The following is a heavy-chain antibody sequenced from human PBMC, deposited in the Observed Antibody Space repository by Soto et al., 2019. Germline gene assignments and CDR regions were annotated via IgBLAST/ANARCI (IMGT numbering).Heavy chain of an antibody. CDR1: GGTFSSYA. J-gene: IGHJ6*02. CDR2: IIPIFGTA. D-gene: IGHD2-2*01. CDR3: ARAVVPAASYYYYGMDV. Sequence: QVQLVQSGAEVKKPGSSVKVSCKASGGTFSSYAISWVRQAPGQGLEWMGGIIPIFGTANYAQKFQGRVPITADESTSTAYMALSSLRSEDTAVYYCARAVVPAASYYYYGMDVWGQGTTVTVSS. V-gene: IGHV1-69*01.